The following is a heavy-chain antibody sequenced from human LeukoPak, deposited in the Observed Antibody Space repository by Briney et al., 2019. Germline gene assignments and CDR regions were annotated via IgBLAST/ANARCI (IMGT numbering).Heavy chain of an antibody. CDR1: GFTFSSYS. Sequence: GGSLRLSCAASGFTFSSYSMNWVRQAPGKGLEWVSSISSSSGYIYYADSVKGRFTISRDNAKNSLYLHLNSLRAEDTAVYYCAKDTGSYALYDAFDIWGQGTMVTVSS. V-gene: IGHV3-21*04. CDR2: ISSSSGYI. J-gene: IGHJ3*02. CDR3: AKDTGSYALYDAFDI. D-gene: IGHD1-26*01.